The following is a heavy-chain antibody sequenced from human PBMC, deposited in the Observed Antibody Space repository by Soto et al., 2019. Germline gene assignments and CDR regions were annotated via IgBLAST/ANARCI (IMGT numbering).Heavy chain of an antibody. J-gene: IGHJ5*02. V-gene: IGHV3-23*01. CDR2: ITGSGGST. CDR3: AKGTSRTTTVSWFDP. CDR1: GFTFSSYA. D-gene: IGHD4-4*01. Sequence: GGSLRLSCAASGFTFSSYAMSWVRQAPGKGLEWVSAITGSGGSTYYADSVKGRFTLSRDNSKNTLYLQMNSLRAEDTAVYYCAKGTSRTTTVSWFDPWGQGTLVTVSS.